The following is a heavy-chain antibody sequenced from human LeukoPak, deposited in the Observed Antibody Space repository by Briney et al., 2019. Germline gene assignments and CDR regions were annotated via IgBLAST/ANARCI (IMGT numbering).Heavy chain of an antibody. CDR1: GASISSYY. Sequence: SETLSLTCTVSGASISSYYWSWIRQPPGKGLEWIGEIYHSGSTNYNPSLKSRVTISVDKSKNQFSLKLSSVTAADTAVYYCARSSTTVTGDWGQGTLVTVSS. CDR2: IYHSGST. CDR3: ARSSTTVTGD. V-gene: IGHV4-59*12. J-gene: IGHJ4*02. D-gene: IGHD4-17*01.